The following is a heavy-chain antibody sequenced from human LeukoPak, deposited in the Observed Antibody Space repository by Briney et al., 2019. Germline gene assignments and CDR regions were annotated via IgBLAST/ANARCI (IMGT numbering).Heavy chain of an antibody. D-gene: IGHD3-22*01. V-gene: IGHV3-20*04. Sequence: GGSLRLSCAASGFTFDDYGMSWVRQAPGKGLEWVSGINWNGGSTGYADSVKGRFTISRDNAKNSLYLQMNSLRAEDTAVYYCARGRYYYDSSGYNTYYFDFWGQGTLVTVSS. CDR1: GFTFDDYG. CDR3: ARGRYYYDSSGYNTYYFDF. CDR2: INWNGGST. J-gene: IGHJ4*02.